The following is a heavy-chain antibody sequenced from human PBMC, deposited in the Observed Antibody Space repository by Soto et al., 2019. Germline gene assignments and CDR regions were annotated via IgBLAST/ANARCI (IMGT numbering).Heavy chain of an antibody. CDR3: ARDLQAGNTLDY. D-gene: IGHD4-4*01. CDR1: GYTFIDYY. J-gene: IGHJ4*02. CDR2: INPDGGGT. V-gene: IGHV1-2*02. Sequence: ASVKVSCKASGYTFIDYYMHWVRQAPGQGLEWMGWINPDGGGTLYAQKFQGRVTMTRDRSINTAYMELSRLTSDDTAMYFCARDLQAGNTLDYWGQGTQVTVSS.